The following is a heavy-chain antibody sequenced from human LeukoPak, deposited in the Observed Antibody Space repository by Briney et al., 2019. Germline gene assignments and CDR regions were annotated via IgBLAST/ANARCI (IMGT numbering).Heavy chain of an antibody. Sequence: VSVKVSCKASGYTFTGYYMHWVRQAPGQGLEWMGWINPNSGGTNYAQKFQGRVTMTRDTSISTAYMELSRLRSDDTAVYYCARDLVYCGGDCYTHDAFDIWGQGTMVTVSS. CDR1: GYTFTGYY. V-gene: IGHV1-2*02. CDR2: INPNSGGT. D-gene: IGHD2-21*02. J-gene: IGHJ3*02. CDR3: ARDLVYCGGDCYTHDAFDI.